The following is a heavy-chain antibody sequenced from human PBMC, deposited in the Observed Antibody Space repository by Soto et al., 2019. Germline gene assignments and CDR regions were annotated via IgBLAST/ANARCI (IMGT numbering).Heavy chain of an antibody. J-gene: IGHJ6*02. CDR3: ARDFEGLRYVDWSSPPSGMDV. D-gene: IGHD3-9*01. V-gene: IGHV3-74*01. CDR2: INSDGSST. Sequence: GGSLRLSCAASGFTFSSYWMHWVRQAPGKWLVWVSRINSDGSSTSYADSVKGRFTISRDNAKNTLYLQMNSLRAEDTAVYYCARDFEGLRYVDWSSPPSGMDVWGPGXTVTVYS. CDR1: GFTFSSYW.